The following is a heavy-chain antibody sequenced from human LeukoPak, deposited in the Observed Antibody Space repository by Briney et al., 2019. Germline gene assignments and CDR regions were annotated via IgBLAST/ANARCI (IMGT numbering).Heavy chain of an antibody. V-gene: IGHV4-39*01. J-gene: IGHJ3*02. CDR2: IYYSGST. CDR3: ARPYSSSWYGYAFDI. Sequence: PSETLSLTCTVSGGSFSSSSYYWGWIRQPPGKGLVWIGSIYYSGSTYYNPSLKSRVTISVDTSKNQFSLKLSSVTAADTAVYYCARPYSSSWYGYAFDIWGQGTMVTVSS. CDR1: GGSFSSSSYY. D-gene: IGHD6-13*01.